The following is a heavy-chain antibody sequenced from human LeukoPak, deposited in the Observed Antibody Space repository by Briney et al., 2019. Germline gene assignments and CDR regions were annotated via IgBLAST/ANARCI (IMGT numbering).Heavy chain of an antibody. CDR3: TREEAYFDSLLAYYFDY. CDR1: GFTFSNYA. Sequence: GGSLRLSCAASGFTFSNYAMSWVRQAPGKGPEWVSAISGSGVNTYYADSVKGRFTISRDDSKNTLYLQMNSLRAEDTAIYYCTREEAYFDSLLAYYFDYWGQGTLATVSS. CDR2: ISGSGVNT. J-gene: IGHJ4*02. D-gene: IGHD3-9*01. V-gene: IGHV3-23*01.